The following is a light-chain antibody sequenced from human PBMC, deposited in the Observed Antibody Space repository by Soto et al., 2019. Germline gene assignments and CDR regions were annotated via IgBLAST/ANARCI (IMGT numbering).Light chain of an antibody. Sequence: EIVLTQSPATLSLSPWERATLSCMASQSVSTSLAWYQQRPGQAPRLLIYDSSNRATGIPARFSGSGSGTDFTLAISSLEPEDFAVYYCQQRSDWPLTFGGGTKVDNK. V-gene: IGKV3-11*01. CDR2: DSS. J-gene: IGKJ4*01. CDR3: QQRSDWPLT. CDR1: QSVSTS.